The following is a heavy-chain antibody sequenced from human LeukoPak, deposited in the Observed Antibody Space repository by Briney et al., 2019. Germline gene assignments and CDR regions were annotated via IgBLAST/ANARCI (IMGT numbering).Heavy chain of an antibody. CDR3: ARVPRRDYGDYRYYFDY. CDR2: IYYSGST. V-gene: IGHV4-39*01. Sequence: SETLSLTCTVSGGSISSSSYYWGWIRQPPGKGLEWIGSIYYSGSTYYNPSLKSRVTISVDTSKNQFSLKLSSVTAADTAVYYCARVPRRDYGDYRYYFDYWGQGTLVTVSS. CDR1: GGSISSSSYY. D-gene: IGHD4-17*01. J-gene: IGHJ4*02.